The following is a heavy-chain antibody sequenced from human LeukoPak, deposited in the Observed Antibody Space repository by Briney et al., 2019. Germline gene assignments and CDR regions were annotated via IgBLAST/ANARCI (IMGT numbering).Heavy chain of an antibody. CDR1: GFTFSSYA. Sequence: HPGGSLRLSCAASGFTFSSYAMNWVRQAPGKGLEWVSAISGSGTSTYYADSVKGRFTISRDNSKNTLYLQMNSLRVEDTAVYYCVREFSWFGDRPGWFDSWGQGTLVTVSS. CDR2: ISGSGTST. CDR3: VREFSWFGDRPGWFDS. D-gene: IGHD3-10*01. V-gene: IGHV3-23*01. J-gene: IGHJ5*01.